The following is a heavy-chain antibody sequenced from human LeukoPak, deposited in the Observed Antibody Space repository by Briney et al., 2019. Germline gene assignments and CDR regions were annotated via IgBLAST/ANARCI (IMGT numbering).Heavy chain of an antibody. D-gene: IGHD6-13*01. CDR2: IYYSGST. V-gene: IGHV4-59*01. J-gene: IGHJ4*02. CDR1: GGSISSYY. Sequence: SETLSLTCTVSGGSISSYYWSWIRQPPGKGLEWIGYIYYSGSTNYNPSLKSRVTISVDTSKNQFSLKLSSVTAADTAVYYCARVYSSSWYFDYWGQGTLVTVSS. CDR3: ARVYSSSWYFDY.